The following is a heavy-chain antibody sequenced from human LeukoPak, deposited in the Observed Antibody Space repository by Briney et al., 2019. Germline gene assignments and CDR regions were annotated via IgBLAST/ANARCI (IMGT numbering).Heavy chain of an antibody. CDR3: AKTAKRSGYDYWSNAFDI. J-gene: IGHJ3*02. V-gene: IGHV3-23*01. CDR1: GFTFSSYA. D-gene: IGHD5-12*01. CDR2: ISGSGGST. Sequence: GGSLRLSCAASGFTFSSYAMSWVRQAPGKGLEWVSAISGSGGSTYYADSVKGRFTISRDNSKNTLYLQMNSLRAEDTAVYYCAKTAKRSGYDYWSNAFDIWGQGTMVTVPS.